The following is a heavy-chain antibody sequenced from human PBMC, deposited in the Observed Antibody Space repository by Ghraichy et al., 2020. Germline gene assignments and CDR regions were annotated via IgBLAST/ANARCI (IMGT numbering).Heavy chain of an antibody. CDR2: IYYSGNT. J-gene: IGHJ4*02. V-gene: IGHV4-39*01. D-gene: IGHD1-26*01. Sequence: SETLSLTCTVSGGSISSSSYYWGWIRQPPGKGLEWIGNIYYSGNTYYYPSLKSRVTISVDTSKKQFSLKLSSVTAADTAVYYCARQILVGLHVDYWGRGTLVTVSS. CDR3: ARQILVGLHVDY. CDR1: GGSISSSSYY.